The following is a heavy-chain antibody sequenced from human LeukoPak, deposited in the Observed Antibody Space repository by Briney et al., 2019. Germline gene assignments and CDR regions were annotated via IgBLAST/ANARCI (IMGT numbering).Heavy chain of an antibody. CDR3: ARGLGYCSGGSCSYYFDY. D-gene: IGHD2-15*01. CDR2: MNPNSGNT. Sequence: ASVKVSCKASGYTFTSYDINWVRQATGQGLEWMGWMNPNSGNTGYAQKFQGRVTMTRNTSISTAYMELSSLRSEDTAVYYCARGLGYCSGGSCSYYFDYWGQGTLVTVSS. CDR1: GYTFTSYD. V-gene: IGHV1-8*01. J-gene: IGHJ4*02.